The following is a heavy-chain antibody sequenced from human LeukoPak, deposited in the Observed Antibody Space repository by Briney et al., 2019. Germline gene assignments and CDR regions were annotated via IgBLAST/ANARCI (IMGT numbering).Heavy chain of an antibody. Sequence: SETLSLTCTVSGGSISSYYWSWIRQPPGKGLEWIGYIHYSGSTNYKSSLKSRVTISVDTSKNQFSLKLSSVTAADTAVYYCARDSGIEYFDWLPFDYWGQGTLVTVSS. CDR3: ARDSGIEYFDWLPFDY. J-gene: IGHJ4*02. CDR1: GGSISSYY. D-gene: IGHD3-9*01. CDR2: IHYSGST. V-gene: IGHV4-59*01.